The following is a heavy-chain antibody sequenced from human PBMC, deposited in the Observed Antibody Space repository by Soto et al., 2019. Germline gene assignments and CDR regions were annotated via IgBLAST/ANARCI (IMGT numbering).Heavy chain of an antibody. CDR1: GGSISSYY. CDR2: IYYSGST. Sequence: SETLSLTCTASGGSISSYYWSWIRQPPGKGLEWIGYIYYSGSTNYNPSLKGRVTISVDTSKNQFSLKLSSVTAADTAVYYCARRYGGNLDYWGQGTLVTVSS. V-gene: IGHV4-59*08. CDR3: ARRYGGNLDY. J-gene: IGHJ4*02. D-gene: IGHD1-26*01.